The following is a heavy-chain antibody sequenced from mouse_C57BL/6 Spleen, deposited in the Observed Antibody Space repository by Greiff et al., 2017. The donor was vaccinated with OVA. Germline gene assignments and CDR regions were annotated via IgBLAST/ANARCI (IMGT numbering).Heavy chain of an antibody. CDR1: GYTFTSYW. CDR2: IHPNSGST. Sequence: VQLQQPGAELVKPGASVKLSCKASGYTFTSYWMHWVKQRPGQGLEWIGMIHPNSGSTNYNEKFKSKATLTVDKSSSTAYMQLSSLTSEDSAVYYCARGEVYYGSSYWFAYWGQGTLVTVSA. J-gene: IGHJ3*01. D-gene: IGHD1-1*01. CDR3: ARGEVYYGSSYWFAY. V-gene: IGHV1-64*01.